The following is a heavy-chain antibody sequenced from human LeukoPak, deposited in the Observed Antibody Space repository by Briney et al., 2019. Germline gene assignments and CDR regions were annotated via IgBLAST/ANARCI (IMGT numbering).Heavy chain of an antibody. CDR1: GGSIGTRNHY. J-gene: IGHJ4*02. CDR2: IGYTGTT. D-gene: IGHD2-8*02. CDR3: ARRMGSGATYPRTFDY. V-gene: IGHV4-39*01. Sequence: SETLSLTCTVTGGSIGTRNHYWGWLRQPPGKGLEWIGSIGYTGTTNSNPSLKSRVTLSVDTSKNQVSLTLSSVTAADTAVYFCARRMGSGATYPRTFDYWGQGTLVTASS.